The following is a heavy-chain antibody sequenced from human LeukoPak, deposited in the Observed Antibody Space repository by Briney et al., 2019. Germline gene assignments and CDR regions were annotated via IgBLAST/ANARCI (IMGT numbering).Heavy chain of an antibody. D-gene: IGHD3-22*01. CDR2: IYYSGNT. CDR3: ATRPARGSGPYYPYFDY. CDR1: GGSFSAYY. Sequence: PSETLSLTCAVYGGSFSAYYWSWIRQPPGKGLEWIGYIYYSGNTNYNPSLKSRVTISVDTSKTQFSLKLTSVTAADTAVYYCATRPARGSGPYYPYFDYWGQGALVTVSS. J-gene: IGHJ4*02. V-gene: IGHV4-59*12.